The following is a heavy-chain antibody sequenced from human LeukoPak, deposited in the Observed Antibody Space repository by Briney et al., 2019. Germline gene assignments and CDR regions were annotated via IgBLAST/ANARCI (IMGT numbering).Heavy chain of an antibody. CDR1: GFTFSTYW. CDR2: IKQDGSEK. Sequence: GGSLRLSCAASGFTFSTYWMSWVRQAPGKGLEWVGNIKQDGSEKYYVASVKGRFTISRDNAKNSLYLQMNSLRAEDAAMYYCARDSAGNDYWGQGTLVTVSS. V-gene: IGHV3-7*01. J-gene: IGHJ4*02. D-gene: IGHD6-13*01. CDR3: ARDSAGNDY.